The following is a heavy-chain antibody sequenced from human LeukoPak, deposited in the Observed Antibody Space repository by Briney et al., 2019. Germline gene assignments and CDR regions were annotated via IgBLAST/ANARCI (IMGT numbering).Heavy chain of an antibody. Sequence: SETLSLTCTVSGGSTSSSSYYWGWIRQPPGKGLEWIGSIYYSGSTYYNPPLKSRVTISVDTSKNQFSLKLSSVTAADTAVYYCARPLAYCGGDCYDDAFDIWGQGTMVTVSS. D-gene: IGHD2-21*02. V-gene: IGHV4-39*01. CDR3: ARPLAYCGGDCYDDAFDI. J-gene: IGHJ3*02. CDR1: GGSTSSSSYY. CDR2: IYYSGST.